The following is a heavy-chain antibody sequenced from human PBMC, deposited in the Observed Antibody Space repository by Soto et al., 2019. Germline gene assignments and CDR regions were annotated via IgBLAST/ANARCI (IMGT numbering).Heavy chain of an antibody. CDR3: ARDFPTAFGGVIVTDYYYYYMDV. V-gene: IGHV3-7*01. D-gene: IGHD3-16*02. CDR1: GFTFSSYW. CDR2: IKQDGSEK. J-gene: IGHJ6*03. Sequence: EVQLVESGGGLVQPGGSLRLSCAASGFTFSSYWMSWVRQAPGKGLEWVANIKQDGSEKYYVDSVKGRFTISRDNAKNSLYLQMNSLRAEDTAVYYCARDFPTAFGGVIVTDYYYYYMDVWGKGTTVTVSS.